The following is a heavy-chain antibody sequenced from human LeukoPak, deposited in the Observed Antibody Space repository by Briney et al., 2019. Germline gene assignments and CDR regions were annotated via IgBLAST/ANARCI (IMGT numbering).Heavy chain of an antibody. D-gene: IGHD5-12*01. Sequence: ASVKVSCKASGYTFTSYGISWVRQAPGQGLEWMGWISAYNGNTNYTQKLQGRVTMTTDTSTSTAYMELRSLRSDDTAVYYCARNWYVDIVANVDYYYYYYMDVWGKGTTVTVSS. CDR2: ISAYNGNT. CDR3: ARNWYVDIVANVDYYYYYYMDV. CDR1: GYTFTSYG. J-gene: IGHJ6*03. V-gene: IGHV1-18*01.